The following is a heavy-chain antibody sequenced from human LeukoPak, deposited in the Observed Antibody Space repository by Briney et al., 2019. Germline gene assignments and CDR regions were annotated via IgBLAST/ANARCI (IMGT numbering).Heavy chain of an antibody. CDR1: GFTFSNYI. Sequence: GGSLRLSCAASGFTFSNYIMNWVRQAPGKGLEWVSVIYSGDTTYYADSVRGRFTISRDNSKTTLYLQMNSLRAEDTAVYYCARITMVRGTHGFDIWGQGTMVTVSS. CDR2: IYSGDTT. V-gene: IGHV3-66*01. J-gene: IGHJ3*02. D-gene: IGHD3-10*01. CDR3: ARITMVRGTHGFDI.